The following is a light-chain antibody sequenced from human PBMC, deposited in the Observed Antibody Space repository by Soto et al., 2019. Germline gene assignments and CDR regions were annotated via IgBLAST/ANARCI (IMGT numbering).Light chain of an antibody. CDR3: QQYNDWWT. V-gene: IGKV3-15*01. CDR1: QSVSSN. J-gene: IGKJ5*01. CDR2: GAS. Sequence: EIVMTQFPATLAVSPGERATVSCRASQSVSSNLAWYQQRPGQAPRLLIYGASTRATGIPARFSGSGSGTEFTLTITSLQSEDFAVYYCQQYNDWWTFGHGTRLEIK.